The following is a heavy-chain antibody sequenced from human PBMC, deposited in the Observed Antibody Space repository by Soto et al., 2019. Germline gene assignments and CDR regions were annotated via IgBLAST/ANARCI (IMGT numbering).Heavy chain of an antibody. J-gene: IGHJ4*02. D-gene: IGHD6-13*01. CDR3: ARHQDSSTWCIYPIDY. V-gene: IGHV3-23*01. CDR2: ISGSGGST. CDR1: GFSFSNYA. Sequence: VQLLESGGDLVQPGGSLRLSCAASGFSFSNYAMSWVRQAPGKGLEWVLGISGSGGSTFYADSVKGRFAISRDNSKNTVFLQMNSLRADDTAVYYCARHQDSSTWCIYPIDYWGQGTLVTVSS.